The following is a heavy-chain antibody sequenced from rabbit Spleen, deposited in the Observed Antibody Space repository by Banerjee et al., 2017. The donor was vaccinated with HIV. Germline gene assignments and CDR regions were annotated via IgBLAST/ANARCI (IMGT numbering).Heavy chain of an antibody. CDR2: IHSSSGTT. CDR3: ATNHYTGDFNL. CDR1: GIDFSSYQY. Sequence: QSLEESGGDLVKPGASLTLTCKASGIDFSSYQYMCWVRQAPGKGLEWIACIHSSSGTTYYASWAKGRFTISKTSSTTVTLQMTSLTAADTATYFCATNHYTGDFNLWGPGTLVTVS. J-gene: IGHJ4*01. D-gene: IGHD4-1*01. V-gene: IGHV1S40*01.